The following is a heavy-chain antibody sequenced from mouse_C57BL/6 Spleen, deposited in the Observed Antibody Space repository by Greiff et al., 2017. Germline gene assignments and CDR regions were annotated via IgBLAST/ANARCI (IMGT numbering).Heavy chain of an antibody. J-gene: IGHJ4*01. CDR1: GFTFSDYY. D-gene: IGHD1-1*01. CDR2: INYDGSST. CDR3: ARDRAYGSSYAMDY. Sequence: VHLVESEGGLVQPGRSMKLSCTASGFTFSDYYLAWVHQVPEKGLEWVANINYDGSSTYYLVSLTSRFIISRDNAKNILYLQMSSLKSEDTATYYCARDRAYGSSYAMDYWGQGTSVTVSS. V-gene: IGHV5-16*01.